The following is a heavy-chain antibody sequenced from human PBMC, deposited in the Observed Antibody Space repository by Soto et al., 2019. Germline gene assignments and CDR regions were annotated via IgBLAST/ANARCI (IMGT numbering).Heavy chain of an antibody. CDR2: INHSGST. D-gene: IGHD1-26*01. V-gene: IGHV4-34*01. J-gene: IGHJ4*02. CDR1: GGSFSGYY. CDR3: ARAQEQWELVRYFDY. Sequence: QVQLQQWGAGLLKPSETLSLTCAVYGGSFSGYYWSWIRQPPGKGLEWIGEINHSGSTNYNPSLKSRVTISVDTSKNQFSLKLSSVTAADTAVYYCARAQEQWELVRYFDYWGQGTLVTVSS.